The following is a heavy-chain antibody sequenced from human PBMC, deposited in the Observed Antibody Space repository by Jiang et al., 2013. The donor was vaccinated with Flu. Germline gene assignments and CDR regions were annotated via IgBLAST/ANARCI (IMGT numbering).Heavy chain of an antibody. D-gene: IGHD4-17*01. CDR2: INTNTGNP. CDR3: ARVKRGDYYYYYGMDV. V-gene: IGHV7-4-1*02. J-gene: IGHJ6*02. CDR1: TSYA. Sequence: TSYAMNWVRQAPGQGLEWMGWINTNTGNPTYAQGFTGRFVFSLDTSVSTAYLQISSLKAEDTAVYYCARVKRGDYYYYYGMDVWGQGNPGHRLL.